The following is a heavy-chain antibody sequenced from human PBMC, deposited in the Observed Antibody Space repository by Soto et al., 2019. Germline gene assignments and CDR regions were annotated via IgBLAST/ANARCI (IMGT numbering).Heavy chain of an antibody. V-gene: IGHV3-48*01. Sequence: EVQLVESGGGLVQPGGSLRLSCAASGFTFSSYSMNWVRQAPGKGLEWVSYISSSSSTIYYADSVKGRFTISRDHAKNSLYLQMNSLRAEDTAVYYCARGDYIWGSYPRSYFDYWGQGTLVTVSS. CDR3: ARGDYIWGSYPRSYFDY. CDR2: ISSSSSTI. J-gene: IGHJ4*02. D-gene: IGHD3-16*02. CDR1: GFTFSSYS.